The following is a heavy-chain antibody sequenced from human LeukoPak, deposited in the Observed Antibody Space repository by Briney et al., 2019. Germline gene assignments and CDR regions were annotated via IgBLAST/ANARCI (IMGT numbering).Heavy chain of an antibody. CDR1: GGSISSYY. D-gene: IGHD3-16*02. CDR2: IYYSGST. CDR3: AREMITFGGVIPGFDY. Sequence: SETLSLTCTVSGGSISSYYWSWIRQPPGKGLEWIGYIYYSGSTIYNPSLKSRVTISVDTSKNQFSLKLSSVTAADTAVYYCAREMITFGGVIPGFDYWGQGTLVTVSS. J-gene: IGHJ4*02. V-gene: IGHV4-59*01.